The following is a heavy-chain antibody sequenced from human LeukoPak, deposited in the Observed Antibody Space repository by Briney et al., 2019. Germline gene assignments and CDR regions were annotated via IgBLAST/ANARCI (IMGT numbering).Heavy chain of an antibody. CDR2: TYYRSEWYH. V-gene: IGHV6-1*01. CDR1: GDSVSSYSVA. J-gene: IGHJ2*01. D-gene: IGHD5/OR15-5a*01. CDR3: ARASGLRRVAWYFDL. Sequence: SQTLSLTCAISGDSVSSYSVAWNGIRQSPSRGLEWLGRTYYRSEWYHDYAVSVKGRISINSDASKNQFSLHLNSVTPEDTAVYYCARASGLRRVAWYFDLWGRGTLVAVSS.